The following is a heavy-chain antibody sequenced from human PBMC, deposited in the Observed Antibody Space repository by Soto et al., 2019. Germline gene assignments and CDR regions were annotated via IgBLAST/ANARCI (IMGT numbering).Heavy chain of an antibody. J-gene: IGHJ5*02. CDR1: GYTFTSYG. V-gene: IGHV1-18*01. CDR3: ARDPLSFQLWFGEFNWFDT. D-gene: IGHD3-10*01. CDR2: ISAYNGNT. Sequence: QVQLVQSGAEVKKPGASVKVSCKASGYTFTSYGITWVRQAPGQGLEWMGWISAYNGNTNYAQKLQGRVTMTTDTSTSTAYMELRSLRSDDTAVYYCARDPLSFQLWFGEFNWFDTWGQGTLVTVSS.